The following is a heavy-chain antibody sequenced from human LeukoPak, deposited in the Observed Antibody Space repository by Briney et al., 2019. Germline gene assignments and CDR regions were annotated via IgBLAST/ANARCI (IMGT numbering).Heavy chain of an antibody. CDR1: GFTFNTYT. Sequence: GGSLRLSCAASGFTFNTYTMNWVRQAPGKGLEWVSYISGSSGIIDYADSVRGRFTISRDNAKNSLYLQMNSLRAEDTAVYYCARGSTYYESSSQVPFDYWGQGTLVTVSS. CDR2: ISGSSGII. CDR3: ARGSTYYESSSQVPFDY. V-gene: IGHV3-48*01. D-gene: IGHD3-22*01. J-gene: IGHJ4*02.